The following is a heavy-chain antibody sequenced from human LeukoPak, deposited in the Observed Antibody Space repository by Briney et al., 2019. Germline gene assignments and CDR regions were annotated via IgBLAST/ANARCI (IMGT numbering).Heavy chain of an antibody. CDR2: INPNSGGT. V-gene: IGHV1-2*02. CDR3: AISDYGGKSPPLDY. D-gene: IGHD4-23*01. Sequence: ASVKVSCKSSVGTFSSYAISWVRQAPGQGLEWMGWINPNSGGTNYAQKFQGRVTMTRDTSISTAYMELSRLRSDDTAVYYCAISDYGGKSPPLDYWGQGTLVTVSS. CDR1: VGTFSSYA. J-gene: IGHJ4*02.